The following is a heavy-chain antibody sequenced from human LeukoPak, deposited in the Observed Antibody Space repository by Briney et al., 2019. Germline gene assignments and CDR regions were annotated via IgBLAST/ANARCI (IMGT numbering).Heavy chain of an antibody. Sequence: GGSLRLSCVASGFTYSSYWMSWVRQAPGKGLEWVANIKQDGSEKYYVDPVKGRFTISRDNAKNSLYLQMNGLRAEDTAVYYCARHSGSQGYAFDIWGQGTMVTVSS. D-gene: IGHD1-26*01. CDR1: GFTYSSYW. CDR2: IKQDGSEK. J-gene: IGHJ3*02. V-gene: IGHV3-7*01. CDR3: ARHSGSQGYAFDI.